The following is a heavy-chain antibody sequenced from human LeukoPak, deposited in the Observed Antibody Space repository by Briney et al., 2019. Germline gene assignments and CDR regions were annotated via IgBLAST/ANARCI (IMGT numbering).Heavy chain of an antibody. CDR3: ASAWGSYDFWSGYYRSEFDY. V-gene: IGHV1-69*13. CDR1: GGTFSSYA. Sequence: SVKVSCKASGGTFSSYAISWVRQAPGQGLEWMGGIIPIFGTANYAQKFQGRVTITADESTSTAYMELSSLRSEDTAVYYCASAWGSYDFWSGYYRSEFDYWGQGTLVTVSS. CDR2: IIPIFGTA. J-gene: IGHJ4*02. D-gene: IGHD3-3*01.